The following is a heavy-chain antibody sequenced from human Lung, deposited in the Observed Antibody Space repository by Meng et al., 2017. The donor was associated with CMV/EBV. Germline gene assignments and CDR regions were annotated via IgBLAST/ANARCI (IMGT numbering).Heavy chain of an antibody. V-gene: IGHV4-34*01. CDR3: ARGRGFWSGSRYYYYGMDV. Sequence: LRLSCAVYGGSFSGYYWSWIRQPPGKGLEWIGEINHSGSTNYNPSLKSRVTISVDTSKNQFSLKLSSVTAADTAVYYCARGRGFWSGSRYYYYGMDVWGQGTTVTVSS. D-gene: IGHD3-3*01. CDR2: INHSGST. CDR1: GGSFSGYY. J-gene: IGHJ6*02.